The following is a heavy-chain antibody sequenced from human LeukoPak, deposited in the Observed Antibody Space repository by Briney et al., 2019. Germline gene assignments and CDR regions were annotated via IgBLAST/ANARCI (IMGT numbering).Heavy chain of an antibody. Sequence: SETLSLTCNVSGYSISSGGYSWSWILQPPGKDLEGIGYIYHSGSTYYNPSLKSRVTISVDRSKNQFSLKLSSVTAADTAVYYCARELISVDYDSSGYDYWGQGTLVTVSS. J-gene: IGHJ4*02. CDR3: ARELISVDYDSSGYDY. V-gene: IGHV4-30-2*01. CDR2: IYHSGST. CDR1: GYSISSGGYS. D-gene: IGHD3-22*01.